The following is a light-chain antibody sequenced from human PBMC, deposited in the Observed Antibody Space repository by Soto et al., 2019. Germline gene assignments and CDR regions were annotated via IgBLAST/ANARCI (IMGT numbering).Light chain of an antibody. CDR2: DVT. J-gene: IGLJ1*01. CDR3: SSYTSSSTLRV. CDR1: SSDVGRYDY. Sequence: QSALTQPRSVSGSPGQSVTISCTGTSSDVGRYDYVSWYQQHPGKAPKLIIYDVTERPAGVPDRFSGSKSGNTASLTISGLQAEDEADYYCSSYTSSSTLRVFGTGTKLTVL. V-gene: IGLV2-11*01.